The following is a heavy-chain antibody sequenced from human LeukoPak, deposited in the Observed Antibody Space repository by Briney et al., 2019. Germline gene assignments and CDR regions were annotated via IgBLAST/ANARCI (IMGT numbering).Heavy chain of an antibody. D-gene: IGHD7-27*01. CDR2: IYIGGTI. CDR1: GFTVSSNH. Sequence: PVGSLRLSCAASGFTVSSNHMSWVRQAPGQGLEWVSVIYIGGTIHYADSVKGRFTISRDNSQNTVYLEMNSLRAEDTAVYYCARDGENHYYDYWGQGTLVTV. V-gene: IGHV3-66*01. J-gene: IGHJ4*02. CDR3: ARDGENHYYDY.